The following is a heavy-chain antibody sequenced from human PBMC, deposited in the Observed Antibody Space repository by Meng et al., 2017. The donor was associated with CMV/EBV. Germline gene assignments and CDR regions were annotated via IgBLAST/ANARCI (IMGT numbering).Heavy chain of an antibody. CDR3: ARGSRTVTYYYYGMDV. CDR1: GGSISSSSYY. CDR2: ISSSGSTI. V-gene: IGHV3-11*01. Sequence: LSLTCTVSGGSISSSSYYWGWIRQAPGKGLEWVSYISSSGSTIYYADSVKGRFTISRDNAKNSLYLQMNSLRAEDTAVYYCARGSRTVTYYYYGMDVWGQGTTVTVSS. J-gene: IGHJ6*02. D-gene: IGHD4-11*01.